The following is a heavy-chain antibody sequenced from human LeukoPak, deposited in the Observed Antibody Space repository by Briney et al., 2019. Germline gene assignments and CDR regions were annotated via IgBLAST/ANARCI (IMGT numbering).Heavy chain of an antibody. J-gene: IGHJ6*02. Sequence: ASVKVSCKASGGTFSSYTISWVRQAPGQGLEGMGGIIPILGIANYAQKFQGRVTITADKSTSTAYMELSSLRSEDTAVYYCARDCSSTSCYWYYYGMDVWGQGTTVTVSS. V-gene: IGHV1-69*10. CDR2: IIPILGIA. CDR1: GGTFSSYT. D-gene: IGHD2-2*01. CDR3: ARDCSSTSCYWYYYGMDV.